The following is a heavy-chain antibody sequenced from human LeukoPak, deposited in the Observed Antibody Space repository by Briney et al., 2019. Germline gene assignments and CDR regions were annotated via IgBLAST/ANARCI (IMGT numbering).Heavy chain of an antibody. V-gene: IGHV3-74*01. CDR1: GLTFSSHW. D-gene: IGHD3-3*01. J-gene: IGHJ4*02. Sequence: GGSLRLSCAASGLTFSSHWMHWVRQAPGKGLVWVSRINSDGSSTTYADSVKGRFTISRDNAKNTLYLQMNSLRAEDTAVYYCATDRGWRTSGYYLYYFEYWGQGTLVTYSS. CDR2: INSDGSST. CDR3: ATDRGWRTSGYYLYYFEY.